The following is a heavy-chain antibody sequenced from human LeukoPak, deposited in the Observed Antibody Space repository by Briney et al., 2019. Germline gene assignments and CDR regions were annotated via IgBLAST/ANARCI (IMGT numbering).Heavy chain of an antibody. D-gene: IGHD3-9*01. J-gene: IGHJ3*02. V-gene: IGHV3-21*01. CDR1: GFTFSSYS. Sequence: GGSLRLPCAASGFTFSSYSMNWVRQAPGKGLEWVSSISSSSSYIYYADSVKGRFTISRDNAKNSLYLQMNSLRAEDTAVYYCARDLLRYFDWLPRAFDIWGQGTMVTVSS. CDR2: ISSSSSYI. CDR3: ARDLLRYFDWLPRAFDI.